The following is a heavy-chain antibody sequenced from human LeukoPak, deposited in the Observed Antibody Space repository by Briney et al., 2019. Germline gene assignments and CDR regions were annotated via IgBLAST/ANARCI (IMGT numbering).Heavy chain of an antibody. V-gene: IGHV1-2*02. Sequence: ASVKVPCKASGGTFSSYDISWVRQAPGQGLEWMGWINPNSGGTNYAQKFQGRVTMTRDTSISTAYMELSRLRSDDTAVYYCARVQDSSGWYPISHWGQGTLVTVSS. D-gene: IGHD6-19*01. CDR2: INPNSGGT. CDR1: GGTFSSYD. J-gene: IGHJ4*02. CDR3: ARVQDSSGWYPISH.